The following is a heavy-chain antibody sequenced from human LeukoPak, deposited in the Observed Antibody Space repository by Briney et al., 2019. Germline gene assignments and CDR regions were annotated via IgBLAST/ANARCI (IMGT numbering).Heavy chain of an antibody. D-gene: IGHD4-23*01. CDR1: GFTVSSNY. CDR3: ARALTTVVTPAS. J-gene: IGHJ5*02. Sequence: PGGSLRLSCAASGFTVSSNYVGWVRQAPGKGLEWVSLMYSGGGTFYADSVKGRFIISRDNSKNTLYLQMDSLRAEDTAVYYCARALTTVVTPASWGQGTLVTVSS. V-gene: IGHV3-66*01. CDR2: MYSGGGT.